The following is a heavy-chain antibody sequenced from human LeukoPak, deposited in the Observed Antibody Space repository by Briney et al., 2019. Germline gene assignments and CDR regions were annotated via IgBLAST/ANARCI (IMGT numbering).Heavy chain of an antibody. Sequence: GGSLRLSCAASGFTFSSYEMNWVRQAPGKGLEWVSYISSSGSTIYYADSVKGQFTISRDNAKNSLYLQMNSLRAEDTAVYYCARGYSYGLYYYGMDVWGQGTTVTVSS. D-gene: IGHD5-18*01. CDR1: GFTFSSYE. CDR2: ISSSGSTI. CDR3: ARGYSYGLYYYGMDV. J-gene: IGHJ6*02. V-gene: IGHV3-48*03.